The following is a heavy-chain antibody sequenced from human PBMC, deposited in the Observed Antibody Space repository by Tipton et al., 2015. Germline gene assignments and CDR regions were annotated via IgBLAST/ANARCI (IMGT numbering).Heavy chain of an antibody. CDR3: ARARGRHGGLFDS. Sequence: QLVQSGAEVKKPGASVKVSCKASGYTFTSYYMHWVRQAPGRGLEWMGIINPLGGSTDYAQKFQGRVTMTRDTSTSTVYMELSSVRSADTAVYYCARARGRHGGLFDSWGQGTLVTVSS. J-gene: IGHJ4*02. CDR1: GYTFTSYY. V-gene: IGHV1-46*01. CDR2: INPLGGST. D-gene: IGHD4-23*01.